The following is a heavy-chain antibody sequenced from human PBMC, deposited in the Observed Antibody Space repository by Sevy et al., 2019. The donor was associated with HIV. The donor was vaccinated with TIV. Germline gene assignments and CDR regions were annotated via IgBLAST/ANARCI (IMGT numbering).Heavy chain of an antibody. D-gene: IGHD2-8*01. Sequence: GGSLRLSRAASGFTFSKYSMSWDRQPPGKGLEWVSTLSFGCGEINYAHSVKGRFTISRDNSKSSVYLQMNNLRPEDTAVYYCAREGCTKPHDYWGQGTLVTVSS. V-gene: IGHV3-23*01. CDR1: GFTFSKYS. J-gene: IGHJ4*02. CDR2: LSFGCGEI. CDR3: AREGCTKPHDY.